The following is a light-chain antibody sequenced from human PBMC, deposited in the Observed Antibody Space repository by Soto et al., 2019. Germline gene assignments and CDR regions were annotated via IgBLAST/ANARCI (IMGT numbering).Light chain of an antibody. J-gene: IGLJ2*01. CDR3: CSYSGSNTIVV. CDR1: SSDVGGYNF. V-gene: IGLV2-14*03. Sequence: QSALTQPASASGSPGQSITISCTGTSSDVGGYNFVSWYQQHPGKAPRLMIFDVNNRPSGVSTRFSGSKSGNTASLTISGLQAEDEADYYCCSYSGSNTIVVFGGGTKLTVL. CDR2: DVN.